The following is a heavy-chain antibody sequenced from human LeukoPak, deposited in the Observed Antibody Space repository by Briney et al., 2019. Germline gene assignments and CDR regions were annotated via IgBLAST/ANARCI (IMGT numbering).Heavy chain of an antibody. V-gene: IGHV4-61*08. CDR1: GGSVSSGGYY. J-gene: IGHJ5*02. CDR3: ASLFCTRTSCFFLDP. Sequence: SETLSLTCTVSGGSVSSGGYYWSWIRQPPGTGLEWFGYIYYSGSTNYNPSLKSRVTISLGTSRNQFSLKLSSVTAADTAVYYCASLFCTRTSCFFLDPWGQGTLVTVSS. CDR2: IYYSGST. D-gene: IGHD2-2*01.